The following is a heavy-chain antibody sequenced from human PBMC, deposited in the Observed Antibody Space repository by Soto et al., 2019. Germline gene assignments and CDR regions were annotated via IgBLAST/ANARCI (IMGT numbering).Heavy chain of an antibody. CDR3: VHSRCGGDCLQSYSSHYYYGMDI. D-gene: IGHD2-21*02. J-gene: IGHJ6*02. V-gene: IGHV2-5*02. CDR1: GFSLSTGGMG. Sequence: QITLKESGPTLVKPTQTLTLTCTFSGFSLSTGGMGVGWIRQPPGKALEWLALIYWDGDRRYRPSLMSRLTIAKDTTKNQEVLTMTNMDPVDTATYYCVHSRCGGDCLQSYSSHYYYGMDIWGQGTTVTVSS. CDR2: IYWDGDR.